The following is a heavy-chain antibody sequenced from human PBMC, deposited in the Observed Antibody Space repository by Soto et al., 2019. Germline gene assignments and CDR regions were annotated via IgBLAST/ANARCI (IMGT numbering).Heavy chain of an antibody. CDR3: AKGLGSGSSGRNDAFDI. CDR2: ISWNSGSI. Sequence: EVQLVESGGGLVQPGRSLRLSCAASGFTFDDYAMHWVRQAPGKGLEWVSGISWNSGSIGYADSVKGRFTISRDNAKNSLYLQMNSLRAEDTALYYCAKGLGSGSSGRNDAFDIWGQGTMVTVSS. D-gene: IGHD3-10*01. CDR1: GFTFDDYA. J-gene: IGHJ3*02. V-gene: IGHV3-9*01.